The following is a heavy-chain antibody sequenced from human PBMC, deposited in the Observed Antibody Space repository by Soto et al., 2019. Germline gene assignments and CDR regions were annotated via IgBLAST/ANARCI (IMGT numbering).Heavy chain of an antibody. Sequence: SETLSLTCTVSGGSISSYYWSWIRQPAGKGLEWIGRIYTSGSTNYNPSLKSRVTMSVDTSKNQFSLRLSSVTAADTAVYYCAREGIAVAGTYYYGMDVWSQGTTVTVSS. CDR3: AREGIAVAGTYYYGMDV. V-gene: IGHV4-4*07. J-gene: IGHJ6*02. D-gene: IGHD6-19*01. CDR2: IYTSGST. CDR1: GGSISSYY.